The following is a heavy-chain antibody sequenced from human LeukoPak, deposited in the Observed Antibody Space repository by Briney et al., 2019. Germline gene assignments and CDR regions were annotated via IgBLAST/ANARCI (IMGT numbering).Heavy chain of an antibody. CDR3: ARAGRWEGRPHAFDI. J-gene: IGHJ3*02. Sequence: PSETLSLTCTVSAGSISSYYWNWIRQPPGKGLEWIGYIYYSGITNYNPSLKSRVTISVGTSKSQFSLTLTSVTAADTALYYCARAGRWEGRPHAFDIWGQRTMVTVSS. CDR1: AGSISSYY. D-gene: IGHD1-26*01. V-gene: IGHV4-59*01. CDR2: IYYSGIT.